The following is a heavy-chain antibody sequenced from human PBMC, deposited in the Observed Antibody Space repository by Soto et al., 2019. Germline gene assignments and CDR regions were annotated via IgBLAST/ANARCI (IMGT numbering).Heavy chain of an antibody. CDR1: GYTFTSYD. V-gene: IGHV1-8*01. Sequence: ASVKVSCKASGYTFTSYDINWVRQATGQGLEWMGWMNPNSGNTGYAQKFQGRVTMTRNTSISTAYMELSSLRSEDTAVYYCARGQFAWGAFDIWGQGTMVTVSS. D-gene: IGHD7-27*01. CDR3: ARGQFAWGAFDI. J-gene: IGHJ3*02. CDR2: MNPNSGNT.